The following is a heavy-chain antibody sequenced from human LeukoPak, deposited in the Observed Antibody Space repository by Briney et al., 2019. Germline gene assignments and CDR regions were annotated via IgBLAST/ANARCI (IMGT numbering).Heavy chain of an antibody. V-gene: IGHV3-9*01. J-gene: IGHJ4*02. CDR1: GFTFDDYA. Sequence: GGSLRLSCAASGFTFDDYAMHWVRQAPGKGLEWVSGISWNTGSIGYADSVKGRFTISRENAKNSLYLQMNSLRAEDTALYYCAKETTYGDYARGFDYWGQGTLVTVSS. D-gene: IGHD4-17*01. CDR2: ISWNTGSI. CDR3: AKETTYGDYARGFDY.